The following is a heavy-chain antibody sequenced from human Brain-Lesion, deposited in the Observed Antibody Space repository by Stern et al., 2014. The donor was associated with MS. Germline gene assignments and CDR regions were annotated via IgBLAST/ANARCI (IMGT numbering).Heavy chain of an antibody. CDR2: FDPEDGET. D-gene: IGHD1-26*01. Sequence: QLVQSGAEVKKPGASVKVSCKVSGYTLTELSMHWVRQAPRKGLEWMGGFDPEDGETIYAQKFQGRVTMTEDTSTDTASMELSSLRSEDTAVYYCATLSPGAGGNYYRHFDYWGQGTLVTVSS. J-gene: IGHJ4*02. CDR3: ATLSPGAGGNYYRHFDY. CDR1: GYTLTELS. V-gene: IGHV1-24*01.